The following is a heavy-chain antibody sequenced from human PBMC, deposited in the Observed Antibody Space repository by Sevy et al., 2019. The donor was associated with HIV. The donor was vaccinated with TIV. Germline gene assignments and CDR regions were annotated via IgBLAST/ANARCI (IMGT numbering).Heavy chain of an antibody. V-gene: IGHV3-21*01. CDR2: ISSSSTDI. D-gene: IGHD2-2*01. Sequence: GGSLRLSCAASGFTFDNYYMNWVRQAPGKGLEWVSSISSSSTDIYYADSVKGRFTISRDNAKNSLYLQMNSLRAEDTAVYYCARDGGCTSTSCLIYSDYWGQGTLVTVSS. CDR1: GFTFDNYY. CDR3: ARDGGCTSTSCLIYSDY. J-gene: IGHJ4*02.